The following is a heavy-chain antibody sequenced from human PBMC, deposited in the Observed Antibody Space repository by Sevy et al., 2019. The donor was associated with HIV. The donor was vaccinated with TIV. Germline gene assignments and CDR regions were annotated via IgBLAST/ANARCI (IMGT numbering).Heavy chain of an antibody. D-gene: IGHD3-3*01. CDR3: ARDLKRIYYDFWSGYSSAANNGMDV. CDR2: IKQDGSEK. Sequence: GGSLRLSCAASGFTFSSYWMSWVRQAPGKGLEWVANIKQDGSEKYYVDSVKGRFTISRDNAKNSLYLQMNSLGAEETAVYYCARDLKRIYYDFWSGYSSAANNGMDVWGQGTTVTVSS. V-gene: IGHV3-7*01. CDR1: GFTFSSYW. J-gene: IGHJ6*02.